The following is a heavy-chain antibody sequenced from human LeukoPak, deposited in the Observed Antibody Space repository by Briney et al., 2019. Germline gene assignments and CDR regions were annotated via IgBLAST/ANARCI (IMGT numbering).Heavy chain of an antibody. CDR3: ARHGGATPGRLDP. CDR2: INHSGST. V-gene: IGHV4-34*01. Sequence: SETLSLTCAVYGGSFSGYYWSWIRQPPGKGLEWIGEINHSGSTNYNPSLKSRVTISVDTSKNQFSLKLSSVTAADTAVYYCARHGGATPGRLDPWGQGTLVTVSS. D-gene: IGHD4-23*01. J-gene: IGHJ5*02. CDR1: GGSFSGYY.